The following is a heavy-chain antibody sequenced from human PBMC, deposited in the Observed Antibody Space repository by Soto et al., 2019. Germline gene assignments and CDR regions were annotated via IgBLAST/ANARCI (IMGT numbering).Heavy chain of an antibody. J-gene: IGHJ6*02. CDR1: GRSSSGYY. CDR2: INHSGST. CDR3: ASAGRYYGSGSYYTPLRGYYYYGMDV. V-gene: IGHV4-34*01. D-gene: IGHD3-10*01. Sequence: SATLSRTCAVYGRSSSGYYWSWIRHPPGQGLEWIGEINHSGSTNYNPSLKSRVTISVDTSKNQFSLKLSSVTAADTAVYYCASAGRYYGSGSYYTPLRGYYYYGMDVWGQGTTVTVSS.